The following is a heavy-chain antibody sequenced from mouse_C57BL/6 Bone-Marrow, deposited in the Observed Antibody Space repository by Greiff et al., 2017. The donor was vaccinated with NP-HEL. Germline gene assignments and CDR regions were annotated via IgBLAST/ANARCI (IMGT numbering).Heavy chain of an antibody. CDR3: AREGGTGLYFDY. CDR1: GYTFTSYW. Sequence: QFPLPPPCSSLFPPWASVKLSCKASGYTFTSYWMHWVKQRPGRGLEWIGRIDPNSGGTKYNEKFKSKATLTVDKPSSTAYMQLSSLTSEDSAVYYCAREGGTGLYFDYWGQGTTLTVSS. V-gene: IGHV1-72*01. D-gene: IGHD4-1*01. J-gene: IGHJ2*01. CDR2: IDPNSGGT.